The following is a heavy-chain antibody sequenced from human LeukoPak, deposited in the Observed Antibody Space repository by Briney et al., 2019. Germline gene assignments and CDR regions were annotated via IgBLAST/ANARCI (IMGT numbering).Heavy chain of an antibody. CDR3: ARGSRYYGSGDNFDY. V-gene: IGHV1-18*01. CDR2: ISAYNGNT. J-gene: IGHJ4*02. D-gene: IGHD3-10*01. CDR1: GYTFTSYG. Sequence: ASVKVSCKASGYTFTSYGISWVRQAPGQGREWMGWISAYNGNTNYAQKLEGRVTMTTDTSTSTAYMELRSLRSDDTAVYYCARGSRYYGSGDNFDYWGQGTLVTVSS.